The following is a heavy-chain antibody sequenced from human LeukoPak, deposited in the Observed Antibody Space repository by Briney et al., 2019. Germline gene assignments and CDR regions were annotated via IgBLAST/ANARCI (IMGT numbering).Heavy chain of an antibody. J-gene: IGHJ4*02. CDR3: ARESYYGSGSQMGFDY. CDR2: IIPILGIA. Sequence: GSSVKVSCKASGGTFSSYAISWVRQAPGQGLEWMGRIIPILGIANYAQKFQGRVTITADKSTSTAYMELSSLRSEDTAVYYCARESYYGSGSQMGFDYWGQGTLVTVSS. CDR1: GGTFSSYA. D-gene: IGHD3-10*01. V-gene: IGHV1-69*04.